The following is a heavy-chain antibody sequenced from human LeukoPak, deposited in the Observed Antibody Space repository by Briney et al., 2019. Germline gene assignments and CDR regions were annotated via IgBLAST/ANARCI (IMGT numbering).Heavy chain of an antibody. CDR1: GYTFTGYY. Sequence: ASVKVSCKASGYTFTGYYMHWVRQAPGQGLEWMGWINPNSGGTNYAQKFQGRVTMTRDTSISTAYMELSRLRSDDTAVYYCARRARITMFRGVRELDYWGQGTLVTVSS. J-gene: IGHJ4*02. D-gene: IGHD3-10*01. CDR3: ARRARITMFRGVRELDY. V-gene: IGHV1-2*02. CDR2: INPNSGGT.